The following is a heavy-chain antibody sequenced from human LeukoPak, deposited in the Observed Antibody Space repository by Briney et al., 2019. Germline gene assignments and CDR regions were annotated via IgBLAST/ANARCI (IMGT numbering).Heavy chain of an antibody. CDR3: ARYYGSYNWFDP. CDR1: GGSISSGGYY. CDR2: IDYSGST. J-gene: IGHJ5*02. Sequence: KPSQTLSLTCTVSGGSISSGGYYWSWIRQPPGKGLEWIGYIDYSGSTNYNPSLKSRVTISVDTSKNQFSLKLSSVTAADTAVYYCARYYGSYNWFDPWGQGTLVTVSS. D-gene: IGHD3-10*01. V-gene: IGHV4-61*08.